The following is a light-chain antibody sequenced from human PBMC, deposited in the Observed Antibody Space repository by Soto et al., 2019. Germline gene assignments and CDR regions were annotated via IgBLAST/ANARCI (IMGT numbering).Light chain of an antibody. V-gene: IGLV2-14*01. CDR3: TSYTTTSTWV. Sequence: QSVLTQPASVSGSPGQSIIISCTGTYSDVGGYNYVSWYQQHPGKAPKLIIYDVSTRPSGVSSRFSGSKSGNTASLTLSGLQAEDEADYYCTSYTTTSTWVFGGGTQLTVL. J-gene: IGLJ3*02. CDR1: YSDVGGYNY. CDR2: DVS.